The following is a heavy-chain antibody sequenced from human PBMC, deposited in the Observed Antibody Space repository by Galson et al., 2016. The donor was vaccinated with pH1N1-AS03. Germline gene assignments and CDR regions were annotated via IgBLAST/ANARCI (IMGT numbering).Heavy chain of an antibody. J-gene: IGHJ4*02. CDR3: TRGGYSSTWYWVY. CDR1: GFSSSSYW. Sequence: SLRLSCAASGFSSSSYWMTWVRLTPGKGLEWVANINQDGSAVHYVDSVKGRFTISRDNAKNSLSLQMNSLRDEDTAVYYCTRGGYSSTWYWVYWGQGTLVTVSS. CDR2: INQDGSAV. V-gene: IGHV3-7*03. D-gene: IGHD6-13*01.